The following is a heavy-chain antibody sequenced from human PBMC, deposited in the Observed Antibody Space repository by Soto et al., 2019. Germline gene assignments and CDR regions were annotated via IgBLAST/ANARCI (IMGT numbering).Heavy chain of an antibody. CDR3: ARAGTNMVQFDY. J-gene: IGHJ4*02. V-gene: IGHV4-59*01. Sequence: ESLSLTCPVSGVSINSYFWSGIRQSPGKGLEWIGHIYYSGSTSYSPSLKSRVSISVDTSKNQFSLEVHSVTAADTAVYYCARAGTNMVQFDYWGQGTPVTVSS. CDR2: IYYSGST. CDR1: GVSINSYF. D-gene: IGHD3-10*01.